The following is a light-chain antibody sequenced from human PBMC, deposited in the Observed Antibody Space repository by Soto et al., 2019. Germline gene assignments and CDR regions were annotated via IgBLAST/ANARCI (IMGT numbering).Light chain of an antibody. V-gene: IGLV2-14*01. CDR3: SSYTSSTTVV. CDR2: DVS. CDR1: SSDVGGYNY. Sequence: QSALTQPASVSGSPGQSSTISCTGTSSDVGGYNYVSWNQQHPGKAPKLMIYDVSNRPSGVSNRFSGSKSGNTASLTISGLQAEDEADYYCSSYTSSTTVVFGGGTQLTVL. J-gene: IGLJ2*01.